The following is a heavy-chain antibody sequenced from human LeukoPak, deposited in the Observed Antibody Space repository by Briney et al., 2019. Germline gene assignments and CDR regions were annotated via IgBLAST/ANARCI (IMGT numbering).Heavy chain of an antibody. V-gene: IGHV1-69*13. D-gene: IGHD6-13*01. J-gene: IGHJ4*02. CDR1: GGTFSSYA. CDR3: ARDTSYSSSWSDY. Sequence: SVKVSCKASGGTFSSYAISWVRQAPGQGLEWMGGIIPIFGTANYAQKFQGRVTITADESTSTAYMELSSLRSDDTAVYYCARDTSYSSSWSDYWGQGTLVTVSS. CDR2: IIPIFGTA.